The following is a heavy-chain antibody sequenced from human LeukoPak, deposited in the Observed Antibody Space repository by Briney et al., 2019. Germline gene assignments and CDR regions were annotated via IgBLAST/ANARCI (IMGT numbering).Heavy chain of an antibody. V-gene: IGHV1-18*01. D-gene: IGHD3-10*01. CDR3: ARGGHYYYGSGSYYRAAFDP. J-gene: IGHJ5*02. CDR2: ISAYNGNT. Sequence: ASVKVSCKASGYTFTSYGISWVRQAPGQGLEWMGWISAYNGNTNYAQKLQGRVTMTTDTSTSTAYMELSRLRSDDTAVYYCARGGHYYYGSGSYYRAAFDPWGQGTLVTVSS. CDR1: GYTFTSYG.